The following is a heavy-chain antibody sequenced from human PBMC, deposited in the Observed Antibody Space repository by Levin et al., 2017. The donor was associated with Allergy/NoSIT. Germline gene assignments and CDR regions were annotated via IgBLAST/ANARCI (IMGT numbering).Heavy chain of an antibody. V-gene: IGHV3-21*04. CDR3: ARDQGLS. CDR1: GFSLSGYS. Sequence: GESLKISCVASGFSLSGYSMNWVRQAPGKGLEWVSTISGSGSYINYVDSVKGRFASSREDGKNSVYLQINSLRDEDTAVYYCARDQGLSWGQGVLVTVSS. J-gene: IGHJ5*02. CDR2: ISGSGSYI.